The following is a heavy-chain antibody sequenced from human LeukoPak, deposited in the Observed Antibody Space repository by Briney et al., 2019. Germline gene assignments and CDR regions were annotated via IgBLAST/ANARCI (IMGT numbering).Heavy chain of an antibody. CDR1: GYTFTSYD. CDR2: MNPNSGNT. V-gene: IGHV1-8*01. Sequence: ASVKVSCKASGYTFTSYDINWVRQTTGQGLEWRGWMNPNSGNTGYAPKFQGRVTITRNPSISTAYMDLSSLRSEEPSVNYCAREQWLDRGIDPWGQGTLVTVSS. J-gene: IGHJ5*02. D-gene: IGHD6-19*01. CDR3: AREQWLDRGIDP.